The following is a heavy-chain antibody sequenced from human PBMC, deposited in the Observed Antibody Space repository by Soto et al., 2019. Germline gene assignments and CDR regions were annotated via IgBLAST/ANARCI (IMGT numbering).Heavy chain of an antibody. CDR3: ARQIIAARLGYYYGMDV. V-gene: IGHV4-39*01. Sequence: SETLSLTCTFSGCSISSSSYYLGWIRQPPGKGLEWIGSIYYSGSTYYSPSLKSRVTISVDTSKNQFSLKLSSVTAADTAVYYCARQIIAARLGYYYGMDVWGQGTTVTVSS. J-gene: IGHJ6*02. D-gene: IGHD6-6*01. CDR2: IYYSGST. CDR1: GCSISSSSYY.